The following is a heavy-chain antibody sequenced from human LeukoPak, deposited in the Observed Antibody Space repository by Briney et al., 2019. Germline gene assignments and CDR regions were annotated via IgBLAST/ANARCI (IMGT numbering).Heavy chain of an antibody. CDR3: ASGRYYYYLDV. CDR2: THYTGST. CDR1: GGSINSGGYY. Sequence: PSETLSLTCTVSGGSINSGGYYWSWIRQHPGKGLEWIGYTHYTGSTNYNSSLKSRVTISIDTSKNQFSLELTSVTAADTAVYYCASGRYYYYLDVWGKGTTVTVS. J-gene: IGHJ6*03. D-gene: IGHD3/OR15-3a*01. V-gene: IGHV4-31*03.